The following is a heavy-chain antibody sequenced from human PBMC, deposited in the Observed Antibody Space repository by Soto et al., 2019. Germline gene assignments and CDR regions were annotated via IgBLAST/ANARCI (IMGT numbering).Heavy chain of an antibody. D-gene: IGHD3-16*01. Sequence: EVPMVESGGDLVQPGGSLRLSCAASGFTFSTYWMNWVRQAPGKGLEWVANIKHDGTQKYYMDSVKGRFTISRDNAKNSLYLQISSLRVEDTAVYYCGGGDYWGQGTLVTVSS. CDR2: IKHDGTQK. CDR1: GFTFSTYW. CDR3: GGGDY. V-gene: IGHV3-7*01. J-gene: IGHJ4*02.